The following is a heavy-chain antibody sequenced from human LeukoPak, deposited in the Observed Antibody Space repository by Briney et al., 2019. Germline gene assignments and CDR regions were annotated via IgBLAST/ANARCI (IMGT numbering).Heavy chain of an antibody. J-gene: IGHJ4*02. D-gene: IGHD3-16*01. Sequence: PGGSLRLSCSASGFTFSSYWMHWVRQAPGKGLVWVSRISGDGSITTYADSVKGRFTISRDNAKNTLFLQMNSLRVEDTAVYYCARAYIKAFDYWGQGTLVTVSS. V-gene: IGHV3-74*01. CDR2: ISGDGSIT. CDR1: GFTFSSYW. CDR3: ARAYIKAFDY.